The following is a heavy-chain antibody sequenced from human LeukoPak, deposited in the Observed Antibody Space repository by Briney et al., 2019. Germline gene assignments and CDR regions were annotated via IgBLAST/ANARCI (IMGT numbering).Heavy chain of an antibody. V-gene: IGHV4-59*01. CDR2: IYYSGST. D-gene: IGHD1-26*01. CDR1: GGSISGYY. Sequence: PSETLSLTCTVSGGSISGYYWSWIRQPPGKGLEWIGYIYYSGSTSYNPSLKSRVTISVDTSKNQFSLKLSSVTAADTAVYYCAREGARWEPSFWGQGTMVTVPS. CDR3: AREGARWEPSF. J-gene: IGHJ3*01.